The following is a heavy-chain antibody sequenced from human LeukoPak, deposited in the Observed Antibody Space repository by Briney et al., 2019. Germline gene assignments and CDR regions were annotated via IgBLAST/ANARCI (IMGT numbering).Heavy chain of an antibody. CDR1: GGAFSSYA. CDR2: IIPIFGTA. D-gene: IGHD5-18*01. Sequence: SVKVSCKASGGAFSSYAISWVRQAPGQGLEWMGGIIPIFGTANYAQKFQGRVTITTDESTSTAYMELSSLRSEDTAVYYCASVDTAMATDAFDIWGQGTMVTVSS. CDR3: ASVDTAMATDAFDI. V-gene: IGHV1-69*05. J-gene: IGHJ3*02.